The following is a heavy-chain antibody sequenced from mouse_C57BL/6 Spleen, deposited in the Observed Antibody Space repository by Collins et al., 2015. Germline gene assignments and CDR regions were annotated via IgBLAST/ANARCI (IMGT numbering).Heavy chain of an antibody. CDR3: ARGAYYDYDWYLDV. Sequence: QVQVKQSGPGLVQPSQSLSITCTVSGFSLTSYGVHWVRQSPGKGLEWLGVIWSGGSTDYNVTFISRLSISKDNSKSQVFFKMNSLQADDSAMYYCARGAYYDYDWYLDVWGTGTTVTVSS. CDR2: IWSGGST. J-gene: IGHJ1*03. CDR1: GFSLTSYG. D-gene: IGHD2-4*01. V-gene: IGHV2-2*01.